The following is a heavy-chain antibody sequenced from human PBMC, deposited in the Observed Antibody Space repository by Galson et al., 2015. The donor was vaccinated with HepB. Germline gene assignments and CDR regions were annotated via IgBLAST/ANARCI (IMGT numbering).Heavy chain of an antibody. V-gene: IGHV3-23*01. D-gene: IGHD6-6*01. CDR3: AKDEYSSSYYFDY. J-gene: IGHJ4*02. CDR2: ISGSGGST. Sequence: SLRLSCAASGFTFSSYAMSWVRQAPGKGLEWVSAISGSGGSTYYADSVKGRSTISRDNSKNTLYLQMNSLRAEDTAVYYCAKDEYSSSYYFDYWGQGTLVTVSS. CDR1: GFTFSSYA.